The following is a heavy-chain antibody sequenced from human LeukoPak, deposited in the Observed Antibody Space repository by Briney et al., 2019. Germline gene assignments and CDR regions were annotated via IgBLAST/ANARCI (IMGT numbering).Heavy chain of an antibody. V-gene: IGHV1-8*01. CDR2: MNPNSGNT. Sequence: ASVKVSCKASGYTFTSYDINWVRQATGQGLEWLGWMNPNSGNTGYAQKFQSRVTMTRNTSISTAYMELSSLRSEDTAVYYCARVAAMAASDYWGQGTLVTVSS. D-gene: IGHD5-18*01. J-gene: IGHJ4*02. CDR3: ARVAAMAASDY. CDR1: GYTFTSYD.